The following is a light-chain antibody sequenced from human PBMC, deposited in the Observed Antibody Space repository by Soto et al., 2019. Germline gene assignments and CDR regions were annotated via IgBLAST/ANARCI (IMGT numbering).Light chain of an antibody. CDR3: SSYTSNRTYV. CDR1: SSDVGSYNY. Sequence: QSALTQPASGSGSPGQSITISCTGTSSDVGSYNYVSWYQQHPGKAPKLLIYDVSDRPSGVVNRFSGSKSGNTASLTISGLQTEDEADYYCSSYTSNRTYVFGTGTKVTVL. CDR2: DVS. V-gene: IGLV2-14*01. J-gene: IGLJ1*01.